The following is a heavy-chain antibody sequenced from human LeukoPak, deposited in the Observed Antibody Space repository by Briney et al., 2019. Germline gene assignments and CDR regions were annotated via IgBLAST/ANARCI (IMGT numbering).Heavy chain of an antibody. V-gene: IGHV4-30-4*01. CDR1: GGSISSGDYY. CDR3: ARVSWFGELSNYFDY. CDR2: IYYSGNT. Sequence: SETLSLTCTVSGGSISSGDYYWSWIRQPPGKGLEWIGYIYYSGNTYFNPSLKSRVTISVDTSKNQFSLKLSSVTAADAAVYYCARVSWFGELSNYFDYWGQGTLVTVSS. D-gene: IGHD3-10*01. J-gene: IGHJ4*02.